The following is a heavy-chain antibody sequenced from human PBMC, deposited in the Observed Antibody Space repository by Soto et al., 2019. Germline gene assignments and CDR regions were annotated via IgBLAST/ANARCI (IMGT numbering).Heavy chain of an antibody. CDR2: ISGSGGST. Sequence: EVQLLESGGGLVQPGGSLRLSCAASGFTFSSYAMSWVRQAPGKGLEWVSAISGSGGSTYYADSVKGRFTISRDNSKNTLYLQMNSLRAEDTPVYYCAKDPSHCGGDCYYFDYWGQGTLVTVSS. D-gene: IGHD2-21*02. CDR3: AKDPSHCGGDCYYFDY. V-gene: IGHV3-23*01. J-gene: IGHJ4*02. CDR1: GFTFSSYA.